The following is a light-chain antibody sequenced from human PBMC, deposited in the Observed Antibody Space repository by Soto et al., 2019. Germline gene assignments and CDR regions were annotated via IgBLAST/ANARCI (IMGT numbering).Light chain of an antibody. J-gene: IGLJ1*01. CDR3: GSFSHTSTLYV. V-gene: IGLV2-14*01. CDR1: SSDVGGSIY. CDR2: EVS. Sequence: QSVLTQPASVTGSPGQSITISCTGTSSDVGGSIYVSWYQQHPGIAPKLMISEVSNRPSGVSNRFSGSKSGNTASLTISGLQAEDEADYFCGSFSHTSTLYVFGTGTTVT.